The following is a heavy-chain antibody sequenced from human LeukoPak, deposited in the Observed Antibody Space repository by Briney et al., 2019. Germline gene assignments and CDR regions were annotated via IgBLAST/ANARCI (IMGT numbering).Heavy chain of an antibody. V-gene: IGHV4-34*01. CDR3: AILMGSGWSVPPSDY. J-gene: IGHJ4*02. CDR2: INHSGST. Sequence: PSETLSLTCAVYGGSFSGYYWSWIRQPPGKGLEWIGEINHSGSTNYNPSLKSRVTISVDTSKNQFSLKLSSVTAADTAVYYCAILMGSGWSVPPSDYWGQGTLVTVSS. D-gene: IGHD6-19*01. CDR1: GGSFSGYY.